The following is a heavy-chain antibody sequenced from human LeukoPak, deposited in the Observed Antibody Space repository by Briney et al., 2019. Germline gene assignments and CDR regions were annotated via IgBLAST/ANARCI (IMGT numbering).Heavy chain of an antibody. D-gene: IGHD1-26*01. CDR2: INPNSGGT. V-gene: IGHV1-2*04. CDR3: AREAGVGATMDEYFQH. Sequence: ASVKVSCKASGYTFTGYYMHWVRQAPGQGLEWMGWINPNSGGTNYAQKFQGWVTMTRDTSISTVYMELSRLRSDDTAVYYCAREAGVGATMDEYFQHWGQGTLVTVSS. J-gene: IGHJ1*01. CDR1: GYTFTGYY.